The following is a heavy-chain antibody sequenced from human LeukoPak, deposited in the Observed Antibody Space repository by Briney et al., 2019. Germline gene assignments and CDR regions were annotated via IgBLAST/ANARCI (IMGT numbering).Heavy chain of an antibody. Sequence: PSETLSLTCTVSGGSVSSGSYYWSWIRQPPGKGLEWIGYIYYSGSTNYNPSLKSRVTISVDTSKNQFSLKLSSVTAADTAVYYCARAPQPGVTTGGYYYYYYMDVWGKGTTVTVSS. CDR3: ARAPQPGVTTGGYYYYYYMDV. J-gene: IGHJ6*03. CDR2: IYYSGST. D-gene: IGHD4-11*01. V-gene: IGHV4-61*01. CDR1: GGSVSSGSYY.